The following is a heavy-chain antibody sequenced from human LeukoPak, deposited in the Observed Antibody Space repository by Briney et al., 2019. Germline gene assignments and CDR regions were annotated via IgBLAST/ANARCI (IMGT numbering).Heavy chain of an antibody. Sequence: PGGSLRLSCTVSGFMFSSYVMNWVRQAPGKGLEWVSVISGTGDSTFYVDSVKARFTISRDNSKNTLFLQMNTLRADDTAVYYCARGTSNSGYATMDLWGQGTLVTVSS. CDR2: ISGTGDST. V-gene: IGHV3-23*01. J-gene: IGHJ4*02. CDR3: ARGTSNSGYATMDL. CDR1: GFMFSSYV. D-gene: IGHD3-22*01.